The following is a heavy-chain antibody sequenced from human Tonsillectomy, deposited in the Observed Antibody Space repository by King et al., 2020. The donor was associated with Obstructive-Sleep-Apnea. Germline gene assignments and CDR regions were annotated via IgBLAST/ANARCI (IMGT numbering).Heavy chain of an antibody. CDR3: ARDPPSTSARSSLDY. J-gene: IGHJ4*02. V-gene: IGHV4-39*07. CDR2: IYYSGST. Sequence: QLQESGPGLVKPSETLSLTCTVSGGFISSSSYYWGWVRQPPGKGLEGIGNIYYSGSTYYNPSLTSRGTMSVDTSKNQFSLKLSSVTAADTAIYYCARDPPSTSARSSLDYWGQGLLVTVSP. CDR1: GGFISSSSYY. D-gene: IGHD5/OR15-5a*01.